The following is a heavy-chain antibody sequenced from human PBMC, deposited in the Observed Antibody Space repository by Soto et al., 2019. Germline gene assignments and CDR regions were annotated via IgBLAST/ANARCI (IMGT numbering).Heavy chain of an antibody. V-gene: IGHV3-30*18. CDR1: GFTFSDYA. D-gene: IGHD6-19*01. CDR3: AKGGRQWLVTSDFNY. Sequence: VQLVESGGGVVQPGRSLRLSCAASGFTFSDYAMHWVRQAPGKGLEWVAVVSHDGRNTHYADSVKGRFTISRDSSKNRFALEMTSLRAEDTAVYYWAKGGRQWLVTSDFNYWGPGDLVNVSP. J-gene: IGHJ4*02. CDR2: VSHDGRNT.